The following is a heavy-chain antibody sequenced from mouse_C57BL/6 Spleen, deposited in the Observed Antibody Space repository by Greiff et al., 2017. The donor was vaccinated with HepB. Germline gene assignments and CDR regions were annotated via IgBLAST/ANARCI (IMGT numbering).Heavy chain of an antibody. CDR3: ARDPLITTGGAWFAY. Sequence: DVMLVESGGGLVKPGGSLKLSCAASGFTFSSYAMSWVRQTPEKRLEWVATISDGGSYTYYPDNVKGRFTISRDNAKNNLYLQMSHLKSEDTAMYYCARDPLITTGGAWFAYWGQGTLVTVSA. J-gene: IGHJ3*01. V-gene: IGHV5-4*01. CDR2: ISDGGSYT. CDR1: GFTFSSYA. D-gene: IGHD1-1*01.